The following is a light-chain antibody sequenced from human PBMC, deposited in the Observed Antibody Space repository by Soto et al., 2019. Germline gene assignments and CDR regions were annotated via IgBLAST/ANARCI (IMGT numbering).Light chain of an antibody. CDR3: QQYDNLLPIT. J-gene: IGKJ5*01. Sequence: IQMTQSPSSLSASVGDRVTITCQASQDISKNLNWYQQKPGKAPKLLIYDASSLQTGLPSRFSGSRSATHFPFTISSLQPEDVETYYCQQYDNLLPITFGHGTSLEI. CDR2: DAS. CDR1: QDISKN. V-gene: IGKV1-33*01.